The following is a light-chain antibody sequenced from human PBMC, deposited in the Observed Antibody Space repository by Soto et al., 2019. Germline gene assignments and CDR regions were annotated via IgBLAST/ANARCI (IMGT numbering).Light chain of an antibody. J-gene: IGKJ4*01. V-gene: IGKV3-15*01. CDR3: QRYDNWPLT. CDR1: QSISDN. Sequence: EIVITQSPATLSVSPGESATLSCRASQSISDNLAWYQQKPGLAPRLLIYHTSTRATGVPARFSGSGSGTEFSLTISSLQSEDFAVYHCQRYDNWPLTFGG. CDR2: HTS.